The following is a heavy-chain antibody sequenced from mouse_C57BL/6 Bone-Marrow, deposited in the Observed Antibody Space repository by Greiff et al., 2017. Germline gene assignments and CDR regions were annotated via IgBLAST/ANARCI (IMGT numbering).Heavy chain of an antibody. V-gene: IGHV1-64*01. CDR3: ARWAGSYFDY. J-gene: IGHJ2*01. Sequence: QVQLQQPGAEMVKPGASVKLSCKASGYTFTSYWMHWVKQRPGQGLEWIGMIHPNSGSTNYNEKFKSKATLTVDKSSSTAYMQLSSLTSEDSAVYYCARWAGSYFDYWGQGTTLTVSS. CDR2: IHPNSGST. D-gene: IGHD3-3*01. CDR1: GYTFTSYW.